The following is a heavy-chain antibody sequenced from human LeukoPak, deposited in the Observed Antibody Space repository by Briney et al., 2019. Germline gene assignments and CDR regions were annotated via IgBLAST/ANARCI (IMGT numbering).Heavy chain of an antibody. Sequence: GGSLRLYCAASGFTFSDYYMSWIRQAPGKGLEWVSYISSSGSTIYYADSVKGRFTISRDNAKNSLYLQMNSLRAEDTAVYYCARVSTAPSSMVRGNWFDPWGQGTLVTVSS. CDR2: ISSSGSTI. J-gene: IGHJ5*02. D-gene: IGHD3-10*01. V-gene: IGHV3-11*01. CDR3: ARVSTAPSSMVRGNWFDP. CDR1: GFTFSDYY.